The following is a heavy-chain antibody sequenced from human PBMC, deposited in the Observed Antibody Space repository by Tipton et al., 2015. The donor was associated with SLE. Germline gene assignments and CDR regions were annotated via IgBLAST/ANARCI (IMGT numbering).Heavy chain of an antibody. CDR1: GGSISSSSYY. V-gene: IGHV4-39*01. CDR3: ARLGYYDSSAGC. D-gene: IGHD3-22*01. J-gene: IGHJ4*02. CDR2: IYYSGST. Sequence: TLSLTCTVSGGSISSSSYYWGWIRQPPGKRLEWIGSIYYSGSTYYNPPLKSRVTMSVDTSKNQFSLNLSSVTAADTAVYYCARLGYYDSSAGCWGQGTLVTVSS.